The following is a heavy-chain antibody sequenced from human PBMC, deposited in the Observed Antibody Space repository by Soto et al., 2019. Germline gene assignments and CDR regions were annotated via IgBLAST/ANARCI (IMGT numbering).Heavy chain of an antibody. CDR3: ATAYGSGSYPADY. D-gene: IGHD3-10*01. CDR1: GFTFSSYG. V-gene: IGHV3-33*01. J-gene: IGHJ4*02. CDR2: IWNDGSNK. Sequence: QVQLVESGGGLVQPGRSLRLSCAASGFTFSSYGMHWVRQAPGKGLEWVAVIWNDGSNKYYADSVRGRFTISRDNSNNTLHLQMNSLRAEDTAVYYCATAYGSGSYPADYWGQGTLVTVSS.